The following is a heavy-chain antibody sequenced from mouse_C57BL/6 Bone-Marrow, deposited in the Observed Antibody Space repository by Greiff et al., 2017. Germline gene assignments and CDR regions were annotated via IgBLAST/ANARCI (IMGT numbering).Heavy chain of an antibody. V-gene: IGHV1-55*01. CDR1: GYTFTSYW. Sequence: QVQLQQPGAELVKPGASVKMSCKASGYTFTSYWITWVKQRPGQGLEWIGDIYPGSGSTNYNEKFKSKATLTVDTSSSTAYMQLSSLTSADASVYYCARFSYVFDYWGQGTTLTVSS. J-gene: IGHJ2*01. CDR2: IYPGSGST. CDR3: ARFSYVFDY. D-gene: IGHD1-1*01.